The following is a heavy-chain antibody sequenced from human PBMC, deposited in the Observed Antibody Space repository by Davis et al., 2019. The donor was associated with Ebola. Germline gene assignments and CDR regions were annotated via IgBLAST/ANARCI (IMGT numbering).Heavy chain of an antibody. D-gene: IGHD5-18*01. CDR3: ARGILAEGLDS. V-gene: IGHV1-69*04. Sequence: AASVKVSCKASGGTFTSYVINWLRQAPGQRLEWMGRILPILGATNYAQNFQGRATITADKSTSTVYMELSSLRSEDTAVYYCARGILAEGLDSWGQGTLVTVSS. CDR1: GGTFTSYV. J-gene: IGHJ4*02. CDR2: ILPILGAT.